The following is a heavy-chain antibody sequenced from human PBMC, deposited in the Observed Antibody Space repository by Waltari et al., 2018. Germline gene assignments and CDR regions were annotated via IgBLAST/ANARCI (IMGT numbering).Heavy chain of an antibody. Sequence: QVQLVESGGGVVQPGGSLRLSCAASGFAFSTYGMHWVRQAPGKGREWVAFIRYDGNIKNYADSVKGRFTISRDNSKNTLSLQVNSLGAEDTAVYYCAKDPYSNYDSYYSYMDVWGKGTTVTISS. D-gene: IGHD4-4*01. CDR2: IRYDGNIK. CDR1: GFAFSTYG. V-gene: IGHV3-30*02. J-gene: IGHJ6*03. CDR3: AKDPYSNYDSYYSYMDV.